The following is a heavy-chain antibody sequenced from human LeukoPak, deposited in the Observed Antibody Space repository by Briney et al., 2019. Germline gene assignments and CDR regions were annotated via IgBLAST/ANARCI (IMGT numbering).Heavy chain of an antibody. J-gene: IGHJ3*02. CDR3: AKALNYYDSSGYYRSSDAFDI. D-gene: IGHD3-22*01. CDR1: GFTFSSYW. V-gene: IGHV3-30*02. CDR2: IRYDGSNK. Sequence: GGSLRLSCAASGFTFSSYWMSWVRQATGKGLEWVAFIRYDGSNKYYADSVKGRFTISRDNSKNTLYLQMNSLRAEDTAVYYCAKALNYYDSSGYYRSSDAFDIWGQGTMATVSS.